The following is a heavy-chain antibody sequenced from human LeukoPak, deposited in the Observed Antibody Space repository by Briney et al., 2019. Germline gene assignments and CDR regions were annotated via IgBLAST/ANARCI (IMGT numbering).Heavy chain of an antibody. CDR2: IRYDGSSK. V-gene: IGHV3-30*02. CDR1: GFTFSSYG. J-gene: IGHJ4*02. Sequence: GGSLRLSCAASGFTFSSYGMHWVRQAPGKGLEWVAFIRYDGSSKYYADSVKGRFTISRDNSKNTLYLQMNSLRAEDTAVYYCAKEGQWLAPFDYWGQGTLVTVSS. D-gene: IGHD6-19*01. CDR3: AKEGQWLAPFDY.